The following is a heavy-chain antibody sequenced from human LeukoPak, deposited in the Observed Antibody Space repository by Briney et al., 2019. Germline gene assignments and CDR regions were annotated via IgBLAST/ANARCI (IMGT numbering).Heavy chain of an antibody. CDR3: ARVLSTYGSGSYSSWFDP. V-gene: IGHV1-69*13. CDR1: GGTFSSYA. CDR2: IIPIFGTA. Sequence: SVKVSCKASGGTFSSYAISWVRQAPGQGLEWMGGIIPIFGTANYAQKFQGRVTITADESTSTAYMELSSLRSEDTAVYYCARVLSTYGSGSYSSWFDPWGQGTLITVSS. J-gene: IGHJ5*02. D-gene: IGHD3-10*01.